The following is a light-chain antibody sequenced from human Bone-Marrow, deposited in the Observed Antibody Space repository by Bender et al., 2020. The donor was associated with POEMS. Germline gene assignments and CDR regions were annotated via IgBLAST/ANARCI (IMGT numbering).Light chain of an antibody. J-gene: IGLJ2*01. Sequence: QSALTQPASVSGSPGQSITISCTGTSSDVGSYNLVSWYQQHPGTAPKLIIYEVNKRPSGIPERFSGSTSGNTASLTISGTQTMDEADYYCQSWGSNTAVFGGGTKLTVL. V-gene: IGLV2-14*02. CDR1: SSDVGSYNL. CDR3: QSWGSNTAV. CDR2: EVN.